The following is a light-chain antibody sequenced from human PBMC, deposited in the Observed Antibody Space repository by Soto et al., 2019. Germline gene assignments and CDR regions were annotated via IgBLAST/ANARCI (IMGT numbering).Light chain of an antibody. CDR1: QSVSSSY. J-gene: IGKJ1*01. V-gene: IGKV3-15*01. Sequence: EIVLTQSPGTLSLSPGERATLACRASQSVSSSYLAWYQQKPGQAPRLLIYGASTRATGIPARFSGSGSGTEFTLTISSLQSEDFAVYYCQQYNNWRTFGQGTRWIS. CDR2: GAS. CDR3: QQYNNWRT.